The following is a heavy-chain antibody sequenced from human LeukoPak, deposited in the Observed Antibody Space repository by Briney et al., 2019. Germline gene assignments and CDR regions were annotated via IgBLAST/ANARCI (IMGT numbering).Heavy chain of an antibody. CDR3: ARQLLPGSGGMDV. V-gene: IGHV4-30-2*01. CDR2: IYHSGST. Sequence: SETPSLTCAVSGGSISSGGYSWIWIRQPPGKGLEWIGYIYHSGSTYYNPSLKSRVTISVDRSKNQFSLKLSSVTAADTAVYYCARQLLPGSGGMDVWGKGTTVTVSS. CDR1: GGSISSGGYS. J-gene: IGHJ6*04. D-gene: IGHD2-15*01.